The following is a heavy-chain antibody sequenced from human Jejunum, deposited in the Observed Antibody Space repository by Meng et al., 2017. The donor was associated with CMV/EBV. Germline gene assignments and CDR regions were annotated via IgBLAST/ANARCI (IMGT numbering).Heavy chain of an antibody. D-gene: IGHD3-22*01. CDR2: MRYDGLNA. J-gene: IGHJ4*02. CDR1: GFTLSTYG. V-gene: IGHV3-30*02. CDR3: AKDVSMYYYDASGYPGDS. Sequence: QVQLVESGGGVVQPGGPLRLSCEASGFTLSTYGIHWVRQAPGKGLEWVAFMRYDGLNADYSDSVRGRFTISRDISKNTMFLQMNSLRAEDTAVYYCAKDVSMYYYDASGYPGDSWGQGTLVTVSS.